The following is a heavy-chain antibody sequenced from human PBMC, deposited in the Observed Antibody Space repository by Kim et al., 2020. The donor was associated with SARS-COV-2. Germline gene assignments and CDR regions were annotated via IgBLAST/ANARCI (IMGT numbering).Heavy chain of an antibody. CDR2: ISYDGSNK. D-gene: IGHD2-15*01. Sequence: GGSLRLSCAASGFTFSSYAMHWVRQAPGKGLEWVAVISYDGSNKYYADSVKGRFTISRDNSKNTLYLQMNSLRAEDMAVYYCARDSRIGYFDLWGRGTLVTVSS. J-gene: IGHJ2*01. CDR3: ARDSRIGYFDL. CDR1: GFTFSSYA. V-gene: IGHV3-30*04.